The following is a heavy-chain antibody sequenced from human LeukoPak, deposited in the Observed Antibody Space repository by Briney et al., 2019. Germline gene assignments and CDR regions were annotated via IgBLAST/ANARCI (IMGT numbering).Heavy chain of an antibody. CDR3: ARQSSGYYYGWFDP. J-gene: IGHJ5*02. CDR1: GGSILDSTYY. CDR2: IFYTGNT. Sequence: SDTLSLTCTVSGGSILDSTYYWAWIRQPPGKGLEWIATIFYTGNTRYNPSLKSRVTMSVDTVKNQFSLNLNSVTAADTAVYYCARQSSGYYYGWFDPWGQGTLVTVSS. D-gene: IGHD3-22*01. V-gene: IGHV4-39*01.